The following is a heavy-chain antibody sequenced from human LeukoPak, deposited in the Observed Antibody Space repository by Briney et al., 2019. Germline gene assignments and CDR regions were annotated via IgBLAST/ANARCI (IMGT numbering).Heavy chain of an antibody. J-gene: IGHJ5*02. CDR2: IYHSGST. Sequence: SGTLSLTCAVSGGSISSSNWWSWVRQPPGKGLEWIGEIYHSGSTNYNPSLKDRVTISVDKSKNQFSLKLNSVTAADTAMYYCAKAVPAGGSYFGSERFSWFDPWGQGALVTVSS. V-gene: IGHV4-4*02. CDR1: GGSISSSNW. D-gene: IGHD3-10*01. CDR3: AKAVPAGGSYFGSERFSWFDP.